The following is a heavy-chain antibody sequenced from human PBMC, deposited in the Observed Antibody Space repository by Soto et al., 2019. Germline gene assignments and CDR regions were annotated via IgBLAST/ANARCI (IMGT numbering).Heavy chain of an antibody. CDR3: AKNETTRPWFDP. D-gene: IGHD1-1*01. V-gene: IGHV4-31*03. J-gene: IGHJ5*02. CDR1: GGSIRNGNYY. Sequence: SETLSLTCTVSGGSIRNGNYYWSWIRQLPGKGLEWIGNIYYIGTTSYNPSLKSRVIISIDTSKNQFSLELTSVLAADTAVYYCAKNETTRPWFDPWGQGTLVTVSS. CDR2: IYYIGTT.